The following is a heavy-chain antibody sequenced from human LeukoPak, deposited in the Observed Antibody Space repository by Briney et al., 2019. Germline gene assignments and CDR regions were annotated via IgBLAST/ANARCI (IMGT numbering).Heavy chain of an antibody. CDR2: IFYSGST. J-gene: IGHJ4*02. Sequence: SETLSLTCTVSGGSISSSSYYWGWIRQPPGKGLEWIGSIFYSGSTFYNPSLKSRVTISVDTSKNQFSLKLSSVTAADTAVYYCARHEAYASVVGATILFDYWGQGTLVTVSS. V-gene: IGHV4-39*01. CDR3: ARHEAYASVVGATILFDY. D-gene: IGHD1-26*01. CDR1: GGSISSSSYY.